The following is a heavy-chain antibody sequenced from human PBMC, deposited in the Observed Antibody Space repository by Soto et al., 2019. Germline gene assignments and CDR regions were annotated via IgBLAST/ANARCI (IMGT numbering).Heavy chain of an antibody. V-gene: IGHV1-3*01. CDR3: ARGFLEWPVYYYYGMDV. Sequence: ASVKVSCKASGCTFASCAMHWVRQAPGQRLEWMGWINAGNGNTQYSQKFQGRVTITRDTSASTAYMELSSLRSEDTAVYYCARGFLEWPVYYYYGMDVWGQGTTVTVSS. J-gene: IGHJ6*02. D-gene: IGHD3-3*01. CDR2: INAGNGNT. CDR1: GCTFASCA.